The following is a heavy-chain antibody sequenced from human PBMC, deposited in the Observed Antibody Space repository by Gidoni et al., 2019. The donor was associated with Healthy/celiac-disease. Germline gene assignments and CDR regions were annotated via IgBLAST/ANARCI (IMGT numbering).Heavy chain of an antibody. CDR2: IHYSGST. CDR3: ARSAQPGGSSGRHEKPATNTEFDY. CDR1: GGHISSSSYY. V-gene: IGHV4-39*01. Sequence: QRQLQESGPGLVQPSATLTLTCTVPGGHISSSSYYWGWIRQPPGKGLEWIGRIHYSGSTYYNPALKSRVTISVDTSKNQFSLQLSSVTAADTAVYYCARSAQPGGSSGRHEKPATNTEFDYWGQGTLVTVSS. J-gene: IGHJ4*02. D-gene: IGHD6-6*01.